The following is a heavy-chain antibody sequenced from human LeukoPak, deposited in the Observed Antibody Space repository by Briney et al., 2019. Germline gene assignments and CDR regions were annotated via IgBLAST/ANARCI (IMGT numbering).Heavy chain of an antibody. J-gene: IGHJ6*02. CDR2: ISAGGGST. Sequence: GGSLRLSCAASGFTFGSYDMISVRQAPGKGLEWVSGISAGGGSTYYADSVKGRFTISRDNSKNTLYLQVNRLRAEDTAVYYCAKALYGTDVWGQGTTVIVSS. CDR3: AKALYGTDV. CDR1: GFTFGSYD. V-gene: IGHV3-23*01.